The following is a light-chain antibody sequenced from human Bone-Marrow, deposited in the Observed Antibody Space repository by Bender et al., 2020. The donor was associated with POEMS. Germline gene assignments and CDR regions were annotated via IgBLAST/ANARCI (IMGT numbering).Light chain of an antibody. Sequence: QSALTQPASMSGSPGQSITFSCTGTSSDVGRYNYVSWYQQHPGKAPKLMIYDVSNRPSGVSNRFAGSKSGNTASLTISGLQAEDEADYYCSSYTGSGTLVVFGGGTKVTVL. J-gene: IGLJ2*01. CDR2: DVS. CDR3: SSYTGSGTLVV. V-gene: IGLV2-14*01. CDR1: SSDVGRYNY.